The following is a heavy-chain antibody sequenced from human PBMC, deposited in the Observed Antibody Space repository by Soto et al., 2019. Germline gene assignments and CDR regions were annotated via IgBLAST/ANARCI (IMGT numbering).Heavy chain of an antibody. J-gene: IGHJ4*02. Sequence: EVQLLESGGGLVQPGGSLRLSCAASGLTVRSYSMTWVRQAPGKGLEWCSAISGSGDTRYYADSVRGRFTISRDNSKNTVYLQMNSLRAEDTAVYYCALYCSGVSCSGHWGQGTLVTVYS. CDR1: GLTVRSYS. CDR3: ALYCSGVSCSGH. D-gene: IGHD2-15*01. V-gene: IGHV3-23*01. CDR2: ISGSGDTR.